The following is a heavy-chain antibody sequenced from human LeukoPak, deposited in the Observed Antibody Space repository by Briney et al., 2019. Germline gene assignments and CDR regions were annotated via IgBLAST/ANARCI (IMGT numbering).Heavy chain of an antibody. CDR3: ARDRSPRITIFGVVKNWFDP. CDR2: IIPILGIA. V-gene: IGHV1-69*04. J-gene: IGHJ5*02. CDR1: GGTFSSYA. Sequence: ASVKVSCKASGGTFSSYAISWVRQAPGQGLEWMGRIIPILGIANYAQKFQGRVTITADKSTSTAYMELSSLRSEDTAVYYCARDRSPRITIFGVVKNWFDPWGQGTLVTVSS. D-gene: IGHD3-3*01.